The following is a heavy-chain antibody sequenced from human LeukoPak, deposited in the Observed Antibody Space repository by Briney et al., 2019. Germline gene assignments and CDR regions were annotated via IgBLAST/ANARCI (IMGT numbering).Heavy chain of an antibody. J-gene: IGHJ4*02. Sequence: GESLKISCEASGYSFTTYWIAWVRQMPGKGLEWMGIIYPGDSDTRYSPSFQGQVTISADKSISTVYLQWSSLKASDTAMYYCARQSIHAPLAWGQGTLVTVSS. CDR2: IYPGDSDT. CDR3: ARQSIHAPLA. CDR1: GYSFTTYW. D-gene: IGHD2-2*01. V-gene: IGHV5-51*01.